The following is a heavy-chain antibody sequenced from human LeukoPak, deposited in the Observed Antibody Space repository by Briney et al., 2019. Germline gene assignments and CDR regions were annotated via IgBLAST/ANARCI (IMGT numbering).Heavy chain of an antibody. CDR2: INPNSGGT. J-gene: IGHJ4*02. CDR3: ARGRGIYGSGSYYHYDY. CDR1: GYTFTGYY. V-gene: IGHV1-2*04. Sequence: GASVKVSCKASGYTFTGYYMHWVRQAPGQGLERMGWINPNSGGTNYAQKFQGWVTMTRDTSISTAYMELSRLRSDDTAVYYCARGRGIYGSGSYYHYDYWGQGTLVTVSS. D-gene: IGHD3-10*01.